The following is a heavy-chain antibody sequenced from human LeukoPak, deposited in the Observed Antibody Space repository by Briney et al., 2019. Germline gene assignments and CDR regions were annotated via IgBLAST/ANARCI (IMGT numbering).Heavy chain of an antibody. D-gene: IGHD3-9*01. V-gene: IGHV1-69*13. CDR3: ASDILTGNYYYYGMDV. CDR1: GGTFSSYA. Sequence: ASVKVSCKASGGTFSSYAISWVRQAPGQGLEWMGGIIPIFGTANYAQKFQGRVTITADESTSTAYMELSSLRSEDTAVYYCASDILTGNYYYYGMDVWGNGTTVTVSS. J-gene: IGHJ6*04. CDR2: IIPIFGTA.